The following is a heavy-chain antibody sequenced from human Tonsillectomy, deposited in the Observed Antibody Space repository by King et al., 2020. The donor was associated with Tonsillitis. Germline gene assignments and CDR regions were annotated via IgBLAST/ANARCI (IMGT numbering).Heavy chain of an antibody. J-gene: IGHJ4*02. D-gene: IGHD3-3*01. CDR3: ARSLSRTGFWSGYYNY. Sequence: VQLVESGGGLVKPGGSLRLSCAASGFTFSSYSMNWVRQAPGKGLEWVSSISSSSSYIYYADSVKGRFTISRDNAKNSLYLQMNSLRAEDTAVYYCARSLSRTGFWSGYYNYWGQGTLVTVSS. CDR2: ISSSSSYI. V-gene: IGHV3-21*01. CDR1: GFTFSSYS.